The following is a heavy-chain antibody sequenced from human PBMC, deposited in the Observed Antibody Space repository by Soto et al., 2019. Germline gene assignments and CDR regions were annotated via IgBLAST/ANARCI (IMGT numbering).Heavy chain of an antibody. J-gene: IGHJ6*02. V-gene: IGHV3-53*01. D-gene: IGHD3-10*01. CDR2: IYNDGTT. CDR3: VRPLPSGRNYGMDV. CDR1: GLGVRNNY. Sequence: EVRLEESGGGLIQPGGSLRLSCTAYGLGVRNNYMSWVRQAPGMGLEWVSVIYNDGTTYYADSVKGRFTLSRDTSKNTLSLQMDSLRAEDTAVSYCVRPLPSGRNYGMDVWGQGTTVTVSS.